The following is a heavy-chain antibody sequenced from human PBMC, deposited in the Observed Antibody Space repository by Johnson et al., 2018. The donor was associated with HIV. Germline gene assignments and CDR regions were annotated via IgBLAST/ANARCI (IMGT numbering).Heavy chain of an antibody. CDR1: GFSLSDYY. CDR3: VKDQNYGSSLLVFDV. V-gene: IGHV3-11*01. D-gene: IGHD3-16*01. J-gene: IGHJ3*01. Sequence: QVQLVESGGGLVKPGASLRLSCAASGFSLSDYYMSWIRQAPGKGLEWVSYITSSGTSSYYADSVKGRLTISRDNSKNTLYLRMDSLRTEDTALYYCVKDQNYGSSLLVFDVWGQGTMVTVSS. CDR2: ITSSGTSS.